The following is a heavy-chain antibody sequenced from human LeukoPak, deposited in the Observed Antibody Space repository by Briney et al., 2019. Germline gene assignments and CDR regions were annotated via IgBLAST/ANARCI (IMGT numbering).Heavy chain of an antibody. CDR1: GFTFSTYA. CDR3: ARDRGYDPHNYFDY. CDR2: IWYDGNKK. D-gene: IGHD5-12*01. Sequence: GGSLRLSCAASGFTFSTYAMHWVRQAPGKGLEWVALIWYDGNKKYFEDSVKGRFTISRDNSKNTLYLQMNSLRAEDTAVYYCARDRGYDPHNYFDYWGQGTLVTVSS. J-gene: IGHJ4*02. V-gene: IGHV3-33*08.